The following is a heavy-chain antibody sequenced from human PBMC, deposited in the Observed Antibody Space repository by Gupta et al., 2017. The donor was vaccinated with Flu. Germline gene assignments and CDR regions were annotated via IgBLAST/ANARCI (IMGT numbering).Heavy chain of an antibody. CDR2: LYHTGTT. CDR3: ARLGDPGGDTTGWYGRIW. V-gene: IGHV4-39*01. Sequence: QLQLPESGPGLVKPSETLSLTCTVSGGSITSSSSYYWGWFRQPPGKGLESVGTLYHTGTTYYSSSLKSRVSTSVDKSKNQFSLKLTSVTAADTAVYYCARLGDPGGDTTGWYGRIWWGQGTLVTVSS. J-gene: IGHJ4*02. CDR1: GGSITSSSSYY. D-gene: IGHD6-19*01.